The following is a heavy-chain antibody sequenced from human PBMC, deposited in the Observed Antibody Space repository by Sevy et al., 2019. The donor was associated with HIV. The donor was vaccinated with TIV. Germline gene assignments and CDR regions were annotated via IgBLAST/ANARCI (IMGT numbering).Heavy chain of an antibody. Sequence: SETLSLTCNVSGDSISNYYWSWIRQPPGKGLEWIGYIYYSRSTNYNPSLKSRLTISKDTPQNQISLKLSSVTAADTAVYYCARALQSYYYGMDVWGQGTPVTVSS. CDR1: GDSISNYY. V-gene: IGHV4-59*01. J-gene: IGHJ6*02. CDR2: IYYSRST. D-gene: IGHD4-4*01. CDR3: ARALQSYYYGMDV.